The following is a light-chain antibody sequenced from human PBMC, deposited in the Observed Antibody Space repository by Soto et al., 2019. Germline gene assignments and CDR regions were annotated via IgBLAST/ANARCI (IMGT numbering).Light chain of an antibody. CDR2: YDS. Sequence: SYELTQPPSVSVAPGKTARITCGGNNIGSKSVHWYQQKPGQAPVVVMYYDSDRPSGIPERFSGAKPGNTATLTISRVEVGDEADYYCQVWDKSSDHAVFGGGTKLTVL. CDR1: NIGSKS. V-gene: IGLV3-21*04. CDR3: QVWDKSSDHAV. J-gene: IGLJ7*01.